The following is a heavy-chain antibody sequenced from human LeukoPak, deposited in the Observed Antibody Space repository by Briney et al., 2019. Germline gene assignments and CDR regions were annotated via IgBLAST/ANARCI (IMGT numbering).Heavy chain of an antibody. CDR1: GFTVSSNY. CDR3: ATSYSSSSGGGY. J-gene: IGHJ4*02. Sequence: PGGSLRLSCAASGFTVSSNYMSWVRQAPGKGLEWVSVIYSGGSTYYADSVKGRFTISRDNSKNTLYLQMNSLRAEDTAVYYCATSYSSSSGGGYWGQGTLVTVSS. V-gene: IGHV3-53*01. D-gene: IGHD6-6*01. CDR2: IYSGGST.